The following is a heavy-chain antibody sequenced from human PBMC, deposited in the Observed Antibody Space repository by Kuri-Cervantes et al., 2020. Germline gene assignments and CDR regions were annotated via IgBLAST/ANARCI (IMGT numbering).Heavy chain of an antibody. J-gene: IGHJ4*02. CDR3: ARGGVRITAAGNFDY. V-gene: IGHV4-59*08. CDR1: GGSISSYY. Sequence: SETLSLTCTVSGGSISSYYWSWVRQPPGKGLEWIGYIYYTGNTYYNPSLKSPVTISVNTSKNQFSLKLSSVTAAGTAVYYCARGGVRITAAGNFDYWGQGTLVTVSS. CDR2: IYYTGNT. D-gene: IGHD6-13*01.